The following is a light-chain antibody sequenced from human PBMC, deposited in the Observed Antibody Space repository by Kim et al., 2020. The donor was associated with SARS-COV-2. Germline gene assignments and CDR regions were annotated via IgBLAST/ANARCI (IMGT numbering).Light chain of an antibody. CDR3: QQSYSTLSFT. CDR2: AAS. J-gene: IGKJ2*01. V-gene: IGKV1-39*01. CDR1: QSISTF. Sequence: ASVGDRVTITCRASQSISTFLNWYQQKPGKAPKLLIYAASSLQSGVPSRCSGSGSGTDFTLTISSLQPEDFATYYCQQSYSTLSFTFGQGTKLEIK.